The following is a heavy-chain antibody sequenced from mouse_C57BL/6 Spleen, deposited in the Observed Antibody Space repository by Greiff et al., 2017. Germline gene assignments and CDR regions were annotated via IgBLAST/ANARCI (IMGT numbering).Heavy chain of an antibody. CDR2: ISSGSSTI. V-gene: IGHV5-17*01. CDR1: GFTFSDYG. CDR3: ARKIYYDYDGEYYFDY. D-gene: IGHD2-4*01. J-gene: IGHJ2*01. Sequence: EVQGVESGGGLVKPGGSLKLSCAASGFTFSDYGMHWVRQAPEKGLEWVAYISSGSSTIYYADTVKGRFTISRDNAKNTLFVQMTSLRSEDTAMYYCARKIYYDYDGEYYFDYWGQGTTLTVSS.